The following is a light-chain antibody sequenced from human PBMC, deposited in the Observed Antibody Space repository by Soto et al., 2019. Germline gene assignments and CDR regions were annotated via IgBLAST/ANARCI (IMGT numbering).Light chain of an antibody. V-gene: IGLV2-14*01. J-gene: IGLJ1*01. Sequence: QFVLTQPASVSGSPGQSITISCTGSSSDIGGKNDVSWYQQHPNKAPKLIIYDVTSRPSGVSNRFSGSKSGNTASLTISGLQAEDEADYYCNSYTNLFTVRAVFGTGTKVTVL. CDR3: NSYTNLFTVRAV. CDR1: SSDIGGKND. CDR2: DVT.